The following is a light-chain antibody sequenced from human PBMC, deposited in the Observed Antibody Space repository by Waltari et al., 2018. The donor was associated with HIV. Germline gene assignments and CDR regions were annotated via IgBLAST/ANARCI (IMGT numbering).Light chain of an antibody. J-gene: IGLJ3*02. V-gene: IGLV3-19*01. Sequence: SSELTQDPAVSVALGQTVKITCPGDSLRRYYARWYQQKPGPAPVLVIFDDDDRPSGIPERFSGSNSKNTATLTISSVEAGDEADYHCQVWDGNGDQWVFGGGTKLTVL. CDR2: DDD. CDR3: QVWDGNGDQWV. CDR1: SLRRYY.